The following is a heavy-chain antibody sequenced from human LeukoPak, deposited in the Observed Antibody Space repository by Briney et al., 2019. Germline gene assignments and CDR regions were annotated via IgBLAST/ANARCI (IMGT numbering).Heavy chain of an antibody. D-gene: IGHD5-18*01. V-gene: IGHV4-30-4*08. CDR2: IYYSGNT. Sequence: SQTLSLTCTVSGGSISSGDYYWSWIRQPPGKGLEWIGYIYYSGNTYYNPSLKSRVTISVDTSKNQFSLKLSSVTAADTAVYYCARLGTAMVIISYWGQGTLVTVSS. CDR3: ARLGTAMVIISY. J-gene: IGHJ4*02. CDR1: GGSISSGDYY.